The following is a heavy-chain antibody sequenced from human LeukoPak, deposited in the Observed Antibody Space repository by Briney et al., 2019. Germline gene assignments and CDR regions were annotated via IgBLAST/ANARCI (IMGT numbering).Heavy chain of an antibody. V-gene: IGHV1-46*04. CDR3: ARGGCGDSAAPFDD. J-gene: IGHJ4*02. CDR1: GYTFTSCY. D-gene: IGHD2-21*02. Sequence: GASVKVSCKTSGYTFTSCYMHWVRQAPGQGLEWMGMINPSAGSTRYAQKLQGRVTMTTDTSTSTVYIELTSLRSEDTAVYYCARGGCGDSAAPFDDWGQGTLVPVSS. CDR2: INPSAGST.